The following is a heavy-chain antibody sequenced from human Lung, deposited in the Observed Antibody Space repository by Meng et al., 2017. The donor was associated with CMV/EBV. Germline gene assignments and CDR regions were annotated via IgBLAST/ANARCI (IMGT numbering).Heavy chain of an antibody. D-gene: IGHD6-13*01. Sequence: LXCAASGFFFLLPSMSWVRQAPGRGLEWVSVLYTGGITYYADSVRGRFTISRDNSKNTVFLQMNSLRPEDTAVYFCARGRSSSWFDYWGKGTLV. CDR1: GFFFLLPS. CDR2: LYTGGIT. J-gene: IGHJ4*02. V-gene: IGHV3-66*02. CDR3: ARGRSSSWFDY.